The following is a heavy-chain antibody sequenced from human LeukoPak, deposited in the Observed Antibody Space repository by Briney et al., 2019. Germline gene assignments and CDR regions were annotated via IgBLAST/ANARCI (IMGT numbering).Heavy chain of an antibody. V-gene: IGHV3-53*01. CDR3: ARADYYGSPFDI. CDR1: GFTVSSNY. CDR2: IYSGGST. D-gene: IGHD3-10*01. J-gene: IGHJ3*02. Sequence: GRSLRPSCAASGFTVSSNYMSWVRQAPGKGLEWVSVIYSGGSTYYADSVQGRFTISRDNSKNTLYLQMNSLRAEDTAVYYCARADYYGSPFDIWGQGTMVTVSS.